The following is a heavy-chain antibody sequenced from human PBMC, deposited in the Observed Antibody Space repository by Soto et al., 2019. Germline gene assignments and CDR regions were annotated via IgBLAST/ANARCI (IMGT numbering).Heavy chain of an antibody. CDR2: LYHSGRT. V-gene: IGHV4-4*02. CDR1: GGSISSSNW. Sequence: SEILSLTCAVSGGSISSSNWWSWVRQPPGKGLEWIGELYHSGRTNYNPSLKSRVTISVDKPKNQFSMKLSSVTAADTAVYYCARVSGSYYYGMDVWGQGT. J-gene: IGHJ6*02. CDR3: ARVSGSYYYGMDV. D-gene: IGHD1-26*01.